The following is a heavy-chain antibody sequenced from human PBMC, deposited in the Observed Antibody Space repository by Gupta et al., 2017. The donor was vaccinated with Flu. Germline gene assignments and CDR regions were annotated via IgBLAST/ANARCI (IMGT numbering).Heavy chain of an antibody. D-gene: IGHD3-3*01. CDR3: ATYYDLWGYFDY. Sequence: QLQESGAGLVKPSATLSLPCIVSGGSIRSSRYSWTWIRQPPGKGLEWIGTMYYRGSADYNPSLRSRVTISEDTSKTQLSLRLTSVTAADTAVYYCATYYDLWGYFDYWGQGALVTVSS. J-gene: IGHJ4*02. CDR2: MYYRGSA. CDR1: GGSIRSSRYS. V-gene: IGHV4-39*01.